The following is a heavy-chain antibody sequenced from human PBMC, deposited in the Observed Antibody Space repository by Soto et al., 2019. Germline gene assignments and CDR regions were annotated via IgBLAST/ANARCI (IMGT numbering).Heavy chain of an antibody. V-gene: IGHV1-2*04. CDR1: GYTFTGYY. D-gene: IGHD3-3*01. CDR2: INPNSGGT. Sequence: ASVKASCKASGYTFTGYYMHWVRQAPGQGLEWMGWINPNSGGTNYAQKFQGWVTMTRDTSISTAYMELSRLRSDDTAVYYCARVRGEWLFPYYYYGMDVCGQGTTVTVSS. J-gene: IGHJ6*02. CDR3: ARVRGEWLFPYYYYGMDV.